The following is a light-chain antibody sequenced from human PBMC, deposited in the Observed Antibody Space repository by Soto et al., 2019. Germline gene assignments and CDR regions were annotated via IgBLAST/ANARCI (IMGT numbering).Light chain of an antibody. CDR3: SSFTSTSSLV. CDR2: DVN. Sequence: QSALTQPASVSGSRGQSITISCTGTSSDVGGYDFVSWYQHHPGKGPKLLIYDVNNRPSGVSDRFSGSKSGNTASLTISGLQADDEADYFCSSFTSTSSLVFGAGTQLTVL. J-gene: IGLJ2*01. CDR1: SSDVGGYDF. V-gene: IGLV2-14*03.